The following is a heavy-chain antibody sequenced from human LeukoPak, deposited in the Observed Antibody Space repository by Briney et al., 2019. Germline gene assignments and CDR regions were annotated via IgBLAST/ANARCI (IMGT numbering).Heavy chain of an antibody. J-gene: IGHJ4*02. CDR3: AIFQGTYGDNDNDY. V-gene: IGHV1-69*13. CDR2: LIPMIDTP. CDR1: GGTFRSNA. Sequence: ASVKVSCKASGGTFRSNAINWVRQAPGKGLEWMGGLIPMIDTPKYAQRFQGRVTITADDSTSTSYMVVSSLRSEDTAVYYCAIFQGTYGDNDNDYWGQGTLVTVSS. D-gene: IGHD4-17*01.